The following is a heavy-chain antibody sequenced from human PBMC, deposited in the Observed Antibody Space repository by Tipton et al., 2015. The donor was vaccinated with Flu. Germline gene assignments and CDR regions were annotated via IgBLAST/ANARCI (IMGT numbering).Heavy chain of an antibody. V-gene: IGHV4-39*07. J-gene: IGHJ5*02. CDR1: GGSISSRNDY. CDR2: IFYSGSN. CDR3: ARARGPINWFDP. D-gene: IGHD3-16*01. Sequence: TLSLTCTVSGGSISSRNDYWGWIRQPPGKGLEWIGSIFYSGSNYYNPSLKSRVTISVDTSKNLFSLKLSSVTAADTAVYYCARARGPINWFDPWGQGTLVTVSS.